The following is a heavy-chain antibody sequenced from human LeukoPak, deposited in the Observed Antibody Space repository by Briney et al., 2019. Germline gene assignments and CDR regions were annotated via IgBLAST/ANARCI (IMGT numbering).Heavy chain of an antibody. CDR3: AREIAVAANLDH. J-gene: IGHJ4*02. CDR1: RFTFSNYW. CDR2: INEDGTVK. V-gene: IGHV3-7*05. Sequence: GGSLRLSCAASRFTFSNYWMSWVRPAPGKGLEWGANINEDGTVKYYVDSVKGRFTISRDNAKNTLYLQLNSLRAEDTALYYCAREIAVAANLDHWGQGTLVTVSS. D-gene: IGHD6-19*01.